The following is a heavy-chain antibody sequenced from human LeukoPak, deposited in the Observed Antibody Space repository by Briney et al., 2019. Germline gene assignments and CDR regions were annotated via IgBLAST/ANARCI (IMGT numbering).Heavy chain of an antibody. Sequence: GASVKVSCKASGYTFTSYDINWVRQATGQGLEWMGWMNPNSGNTGYAQKFQGRVTITRNTSISTAYMELSSLRSEDTAVYYCARVIGYYDSSGYRAFDIWGQGTMVTVSS. V-gene: IGHV1-8*03. J-gene: IGHJ3*02. CDR2: MNPNSGNT. CDR3: ARVIGYYDSSGYRAFDI. D-gene: IGHD3-22*01. CDR1: GYTFTSYD.